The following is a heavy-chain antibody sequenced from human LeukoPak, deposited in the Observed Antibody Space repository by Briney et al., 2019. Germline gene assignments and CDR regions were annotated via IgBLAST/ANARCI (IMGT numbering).Heavy chain of an antibody. D-gene: IGHD3-3*01. CDR1: GFTFSSYG. CDR2: ISGSDGST. CDR3: ARDRHDDYGDY. Sequence: GGSLRLSCAASGFTFSSYGMSWVRQAPGKGLEWVSAISGSDGSTYYADSVKGRFTISRDNSKNTLYLQMNSLRAEGTAFYYCARDRHDDYGDYWGQGTLVTVSS. V-gene: IGHV3-23*01. J-gene: IGHJ4*02.